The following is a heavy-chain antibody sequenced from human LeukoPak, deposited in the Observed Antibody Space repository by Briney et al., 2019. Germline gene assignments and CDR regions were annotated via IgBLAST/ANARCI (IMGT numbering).Heavy chain of an antibody. J-gene: IGHJ4*02. CDR3: ARDREHSSSWYYFDY. V-gene: IGHV4-4*07. CDR2: VYTSGST. D-gene: IGHD6-13*01. CDR1: GGSISSYY. Sequence: SETLSLTCTVSGGSISSYYWSWIRQPAGKGLEWIGRVYTSGSTNYNPSLKSRVTMSVDTSKNQFSLKLSSVTAADTAVYYCARDREHSSSWYYFDYWGQGTLVTAFS.